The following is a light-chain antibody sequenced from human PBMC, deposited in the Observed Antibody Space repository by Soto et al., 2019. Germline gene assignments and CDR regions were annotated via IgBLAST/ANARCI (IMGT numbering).Light chain of an antibody. CDR1: QNILYSPNNKNY. CDR3: LQYYNSYT. V-gene: IGKV4-1*01. CDR2: WAS. Sequence: DIVMTQSPNSLAVSLGERATINCKSSQNILYSPNNKNYLAWYQQKPGQPPKLLTYWASTRQSGVPDRFSGSGSETDFTLTISSVQSEDVAVYYCLQYYNSYTFGQGTKLEI. J-gene: IGKJ2*01.